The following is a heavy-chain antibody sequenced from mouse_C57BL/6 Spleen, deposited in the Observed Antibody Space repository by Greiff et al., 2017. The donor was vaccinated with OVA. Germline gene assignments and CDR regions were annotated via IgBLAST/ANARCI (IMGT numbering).Heavy chain of an antibody. D-gene: IGHD1-1*01. V-gene: IGHV1-26*01. J-gene: IGHJ3*01. CDR1: GYTFTDYY. CDR2: INPNNGGT. CDR3: ARTRYGSSSAWFAY. Sequence: EVMLQQSGPELVKPGASVKISCKASGYTFTDYYMNWVKQSHGKSLEWIGDINPNNGGTSYNQKFKGKATLTVDKSSSTAYMELRSLTSEDSAVYYCARTRYGSSSAWFAYWGQGTLVTVSA.